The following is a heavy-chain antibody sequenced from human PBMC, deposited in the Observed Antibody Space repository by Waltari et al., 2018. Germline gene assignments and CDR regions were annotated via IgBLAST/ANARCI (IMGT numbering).Heavy chain of an antibody. CDR1: GYSISSGYY. V-gene: IGHV4-38-2*01. CDR3: ARTWDYGDYPEARNYFDY. J-gene: IGHJ4*02. CDR2: IYHSGST. D-gene: IGHD4-17*01. Sequence: QVQLQESGPGLVKPSETLSLPCAVSGYSISSGYYWGWLRPPPGKGLEWIGSIYHSGSTYYNPSLKSRVTISVDTSKNQFSLKLSSVTAADTAVYYCARTWDYGDYPEARNYFDYWGQGTLVTVSS.